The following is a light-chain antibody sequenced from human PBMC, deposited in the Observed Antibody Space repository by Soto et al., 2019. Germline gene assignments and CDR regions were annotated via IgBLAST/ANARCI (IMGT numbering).Light chain of an antibody. V-gene: IGKV1-5*01. CDR2: KAS. CDR1: RSISGW. CDR3: QNYNQYSRT. Sequence: DIQMTQSPSTLSASVGDRVTITCRASRSISGWLAWYQQKPGKAPKLLIYKASSLKSWVPSRFSGSGFGTEFTLTISSLQPDDSATYYCQNYNQYSRTFGQGTKVDI. J-gene: IGKJ1*01.